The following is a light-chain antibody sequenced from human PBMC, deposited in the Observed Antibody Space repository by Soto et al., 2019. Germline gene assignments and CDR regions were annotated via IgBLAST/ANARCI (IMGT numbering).Light chain of an antibody. CDR1: SSDVGSYNL. CDR3: CSYAGSQV. V-gene: IGLV2-23*01. Sequence: QSSLTQPASVSGSPGQSITISCPGTSSDVGSYNLVSWYQQHPGKAPKLMIYEGSKRPSGVSNRFSGSKSGNTASLTISGLQAEDEADYYCCSYAGSQVFGGGTKLTVL. CDR2: EGS. J-gene: IGLJ2*01.